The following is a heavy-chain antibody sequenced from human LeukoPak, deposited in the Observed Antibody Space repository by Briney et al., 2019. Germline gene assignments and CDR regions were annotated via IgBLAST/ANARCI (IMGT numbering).Heavy chain of an antibody. J-gene: IGHJ3*02. D-gene: IGHD3-3*01. V-gene: IGHV3-23*01. CDR1: GFTFSTYG. CDR2: ITNSGDST. CDR3: AKWRVSAFDI. Sequence: PGRSLRLSCAASGFTFSTYGLHWVRQAPGRGLEWVSSITNSGDSTYYADSVEGRFTISRDSSKNKLYLQMNSLRAEDTAVFYCAKWRVSAFDIWGQGTMVTVST.